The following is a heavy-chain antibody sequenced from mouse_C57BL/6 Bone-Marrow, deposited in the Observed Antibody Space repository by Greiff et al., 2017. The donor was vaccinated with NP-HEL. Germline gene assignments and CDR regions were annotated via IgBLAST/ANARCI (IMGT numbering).Heavy chain of an antibody. D-gene: IGHD2-5*01. CDR2: IDPSDSET. V-gene: IGHV1-52*01. J-gene: IGHJ1*03. CDR1: GYTFTSYW. Sequence: QVQLQQPGAELVRPGSSVKLSCKASGYTFTSYWMHWVKQRPIHGLEWIGNIDPSDSETHYNQKFKDKATLTVDKSSSTAYMQLSSLTSEDSAVYYCATYYSNYWYFDVWGTGTTVTVSS. CDR3: ATYYSNYWYFDV.